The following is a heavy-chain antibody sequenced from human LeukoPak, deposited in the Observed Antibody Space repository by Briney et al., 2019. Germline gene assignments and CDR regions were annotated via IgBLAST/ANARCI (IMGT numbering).Heavy chain of an antibody. V-gene: IGHV3-23*01. CDR1: GFTFDNYA. D-gene: IGHD3-10*01. Sequence: GGSLRLSCAASGFTFDNYAMAWVRQAPGRALECVSTISNTGGSTYYADSVKGRFTISRDNSKNTLYLQMNSLRAEDTAVYYCAKDIYSGSGSYYLAPFDYWGQGTLVTVSS. CDR2: ISNTGGST. CDR3: AKDIYSGSGSYYLAPFDY. J-gene: IGHJ4*02.